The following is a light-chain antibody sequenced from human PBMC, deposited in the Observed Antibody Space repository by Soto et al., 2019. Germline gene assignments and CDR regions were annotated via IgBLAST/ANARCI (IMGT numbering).Light chain of an antibody. CDR3: QQYGSSLWT. J-gene: IGKJ1*01. CDR2: STS. Sequence: EIVLTQSPGTLSLSPGERATLSCRASQSVSSSYLAWYQQKPGQAPRLLIYSTSGRATGIPHRFSGGGSGTDFTLTISRLEPEDFAVYYCQQYGSSLWTFGQGTKVEIK. CDR1: QSVSSSY. V-gene: IGKV3-20*01.